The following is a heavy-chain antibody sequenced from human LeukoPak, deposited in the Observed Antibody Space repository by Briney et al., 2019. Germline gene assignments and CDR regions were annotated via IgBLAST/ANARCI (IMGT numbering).Heavy chain of an antibody. CDR1: GFPFSSYA. J-gene: IGHJ4*02. CDR2: VHGDGNNI. D-gene: IGHD1-26*01. CDR3: ARARVGDPTDY. Sequence: GGSLRLSCAASGFPFSSYAMYWVRQAPGKGLVWVSRVHGDGNNIGYADSVRGRFTISRDNAKNTLYLQMNSLRPEGTAVYYCARARVGDPTDYWGQGTLVTVSS. V-gene: IGHV3-74*01.